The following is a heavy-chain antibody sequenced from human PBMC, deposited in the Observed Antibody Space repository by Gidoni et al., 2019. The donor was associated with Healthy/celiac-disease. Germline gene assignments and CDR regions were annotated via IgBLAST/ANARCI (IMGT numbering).Heavy chain of an antibody. V-gene: IGHV1-18*04. Sequence: QVQLVQSGAEVKKPGASVKVSCKASGYTLTSYGISGVRQAPGQGLEWMGWISAYNGNTNYAQKLQGRVTMTTDTSTSTAYMELRSLRSDDTAVYYCARLRWGNRGPYYFDYWGQGTLVTVSS. CDR2: ISAYNGNT. J-gene: IGHJ4*02. CDR1: GYTLTSYG. CDR3: ARLRWGNRGPYYFDY. D-gene: IGHD4-17*01.